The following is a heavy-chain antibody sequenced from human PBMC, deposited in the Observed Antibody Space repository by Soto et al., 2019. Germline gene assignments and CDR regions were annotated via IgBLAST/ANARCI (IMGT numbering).Heavy chain of an antibody. Sequence: EVQLVESGGGLVQPGGSLRLSCAASGFTVSSNYMSWVRQAPVKGLEWVSVIYSGGSTYYADSVKGRFTISRDNSKNTLYLQMNSLRAEDTAVYYCARDRGYSGYDGGYWGQGTLVTVSS. CDR2: IYSGGST. CDR1: GFTVSSNY. D-gene: IGHD5-12*01. V-gene: IGHV3-66*01. J-gene: IGHJ4*02. CDR3: ARDRGYSGYDGGY.